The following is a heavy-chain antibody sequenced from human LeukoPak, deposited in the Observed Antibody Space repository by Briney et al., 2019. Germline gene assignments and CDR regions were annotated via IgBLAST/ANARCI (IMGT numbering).Heavy chain of an antibody. J-gene: IGHJ3*02. CDR3: ARAGYYALHGTFDI. CDR2: ISAYNGNT. CDR1: GYTFTSYG. D-gene: IGHD2-2*01. Sequence: ASVKVSCKASGYTFTSYGISWVRQAPGQGLEWMGWISAYNGNTNYAQKLQGRVTMTTDTSTSTACMELRSLRSDDTAVYYCARAGYYALHGTFDIWGQGTMVTVSS. V-gene: IGHV1-18*01.